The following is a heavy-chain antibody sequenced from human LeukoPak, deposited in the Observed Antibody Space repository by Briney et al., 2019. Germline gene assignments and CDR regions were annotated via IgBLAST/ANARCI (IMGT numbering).Heavy chain of an antibody. CDR3: AKETTYCSGGSCYYEFDQ. V-gene: IGHV3-23*01. Sequence: VMPGGSLRLSCAASGFTFSSYAMSWVRQAPGKGLEWVSAISSTGGSTYYADSVKGRFTISRDNSKNTLYLQMNSLRAEDTAVYYCAKETTYCSGGSCYYEFDQWGQGTLVTVSS. CDR1: GFTFSSYA. CDR2: ISSTGGST. J-gene: IGHJ4*02. D-gene: IGHD2-15*01.